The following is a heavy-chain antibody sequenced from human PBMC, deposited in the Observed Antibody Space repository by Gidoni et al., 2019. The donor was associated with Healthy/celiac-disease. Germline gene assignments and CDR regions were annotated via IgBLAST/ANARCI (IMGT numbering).Heavy chain of an antibody. J-gene: IGHJ6*02. V-gene: IGHV3-43*01. CDR2: TIWYGCST. CDR3: AKEGRPGYYYGMDV. CDR1: GFTFADYT. D-gene: IGHD6-6*01. Sequence: EVQLVQSGGVVVQPGGSMRLSCAASGFTFADYTRPWVRQAPGNGLEWVARTIWYGCSTYYADSVKGLFTISIDNSKSSLYLQMNSLRTEDTAFYYCAKEGRPGYYYGMDVWGQGTTVTVSS.